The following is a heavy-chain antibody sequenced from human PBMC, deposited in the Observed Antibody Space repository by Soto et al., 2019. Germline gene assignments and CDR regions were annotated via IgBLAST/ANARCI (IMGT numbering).Heavy chain of an antibody. J-gene: IGHJ4*02. V-gene: IGHV1-2*02. Sequence: QVQLVQSGAEVKKPGASVKVSCKASGYTFSDYYMHWVRQAPGQGLEGMGWINPNRGGTNLAQKFRGRVSVTMGTSSSTAYRALGRVRAGDTAVYYCARRESYGSGSYSLDYWGQGTAVTVSS. CDR3: ARRESYGSGSYSLDY. CDR2: INPNRGGT. D-gene: IGHD3-10*01. CDR1: GYTFSDYY.